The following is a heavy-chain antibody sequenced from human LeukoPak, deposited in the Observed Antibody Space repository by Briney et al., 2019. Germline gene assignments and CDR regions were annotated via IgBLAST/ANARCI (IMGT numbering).Heavy chain of an antibody. CDR3: ARDRYYGDYVYTSPDY. Sequence: ASVKVSCKASGYTFTGYYMHWVRQAPGQGLEWMGWISAYNGNTNYAQKLQGRVTMTTDTSTSTAYMELRSLRSDDTAVYYCARDRYYGDYVYTSPDYWGQGTLVTVSS. CDR1: GYTFTGYY. CDR2: ISAYNGNT. J-gene: IGHJ4*02. D-gene: IGHD4-17*01. V-gene: IGHV1-18*04.